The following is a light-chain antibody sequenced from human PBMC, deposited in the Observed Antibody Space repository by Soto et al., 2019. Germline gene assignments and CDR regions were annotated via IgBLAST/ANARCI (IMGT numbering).Light chain of an antibody. CDR3: QKYGSLHKT. CDR2: GIS. Sequence: EKLWTQSPGTLSLSPVEMPTLSGVASHTISSSYLAWYQQKPGQAPRLLMYGISRRATGIPARFSGSGSGTDFTLTITRLENEDFEVYYCQKYGSLHKTFGQGTKVDIK. CDR1: HTISSSY. J-gene: IGKJ1*01. V-gene: IGKV3-20*01.